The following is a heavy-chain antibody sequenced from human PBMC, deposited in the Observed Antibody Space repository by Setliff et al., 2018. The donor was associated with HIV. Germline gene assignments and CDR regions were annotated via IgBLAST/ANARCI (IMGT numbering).Heavy chain of an antibody. D-gene: IGHD2-15*01. Sequence: SETLSLTCTVSGGSVSSGTYYWTWIRQPPGKGLEWIGYIDYSGSTNYNPSLKTRVTVSADTTKNQFSLKLTSVTAADTAVYYCARDVGGCASGTFDIGGQGTRVTVS. CDR3: ARDVGGCASGTFDI. CDR2: IDYSGST. J-gene: IGHJ3*02. CDR1: GGSVSSGTYY. V-gene: IGHV4-61*01.